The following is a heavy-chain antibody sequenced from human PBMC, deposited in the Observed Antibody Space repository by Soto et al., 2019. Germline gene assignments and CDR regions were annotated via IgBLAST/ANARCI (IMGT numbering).Heavy chain of an antibody. CDR3: ARVGRSGV. V-gene: IGHV1-46*01. CDR2: ISPSGGST. D-gene: IGHD2-15*01. J-gene: IGHJ6*02. Sequence: ASVKVPCKASGYTFTNHYMHWVRQAPGQGLEWMGIISPSGGSTSYAQKFQGRVTMTRDTSASTAYMELSSLRSEDTAVYYCARVGRSGVWGQGTTVTSP. CDR1: GYTFTNHY.